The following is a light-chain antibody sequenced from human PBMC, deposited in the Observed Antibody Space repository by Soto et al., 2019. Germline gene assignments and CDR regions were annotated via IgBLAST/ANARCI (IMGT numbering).Light chain of an antibody. Sequence: QLVLTQPPSASGTPGQRVTISCSGSSSNIGSNYVYWYQQLPGTAPKLLIYRNSQRPSGVPDRFSGSKSGTSASLAISGLRSEDEADYYCAAWDDSLSGQVFGGGTKLTVL. V-gene: IGLV1-47*01. CDR2: RNS. J-gene: IGLJ2*01. CDR3: AAWDDSLSGQV. CDR1: SSNIGSNY.